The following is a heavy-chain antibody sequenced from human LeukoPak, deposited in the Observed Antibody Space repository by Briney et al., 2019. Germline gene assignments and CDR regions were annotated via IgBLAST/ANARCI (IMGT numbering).Heavy chain of an antibody. V-gene: IGHV2-26*01. CDR1: GFLLSNARTG. CDR2: IFSNDEK. CDR3: AHVSVGSTRQDPFDI. J-gene: IGHJ3*02. Sequence: SGPVLVKPTETLTLTCTVSGFLLSNARTGVSWIRQPPGKALEWLAHIFSNDEKSYSTSLKSRLTISKDTSKSQVVLTMTNMDPVDTATYHCAHVSVGSTRQDPFDIWGQGTVVTISS. D-gene: IGHD1-26*01.